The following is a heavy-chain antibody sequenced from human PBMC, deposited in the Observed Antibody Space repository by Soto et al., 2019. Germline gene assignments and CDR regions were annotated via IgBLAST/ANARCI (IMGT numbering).Heavy chain of an antibody. CDR3: ARVWTFRGGDAHHELRTNWFDP. Sequence: PSETPSLTCTVSGCSISSYYWSWIRQPPGKGLEWIGYIYYSGSTNYNPSLKSRVTISVDTSKNQFSLKLSSVTAADTAVYYCARVWTFRGGDAHHELRTNWFDPWGQGTLVTVSS. V-gene: IGHV4-59*01. D-gene: IGHD3-3*01. CDR1: GCSISSYY. J-gene: IGHJ5*02. CDR2: IYYSGST.